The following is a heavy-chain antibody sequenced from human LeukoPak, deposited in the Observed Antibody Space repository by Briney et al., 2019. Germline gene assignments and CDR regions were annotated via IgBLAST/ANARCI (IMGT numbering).Heavy chain of an antibody. V-gene: IGHV4-34*01. D-gene: IGHD4-17*01. CDR1: GGSFSGYY. CDR2: INDSGST. CDR3: ARQTTVTVFYSWFDP. Sequence: PSETLSLTCAVYGGSFSGYYWSWIRQPPGKGLEWIGEINDSGSTNSYPSLKSRVTISVDTSKNQFSLKLSSVTAADTAVYYCARQTTVTVFYSWFDPWGQGTLVTVSS. J-gene: IGHJ5*02.